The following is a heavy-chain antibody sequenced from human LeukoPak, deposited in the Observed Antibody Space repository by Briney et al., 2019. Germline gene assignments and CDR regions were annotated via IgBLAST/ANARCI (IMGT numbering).Heavy chain of an antibody. D-gene: IGHD3-10*01. Sequence: PGGSLRLSRAASGFTVSSNYMHWVRQAPGKGLEWVSLIYIGGNTFYADSVKGRFTISRGNSKNTLYLQMNSLRAEDTAVYYCAREDGSGSYPGYYYDMDVWGQGTTVTVSS. CDR3: AREDGSGSYPGYYYDMDV. CDR2: IYIGGNT. V-gene: IGHV3-53*01. J-gene: IGHJ6*02. CDR1: GFTVSSNY.